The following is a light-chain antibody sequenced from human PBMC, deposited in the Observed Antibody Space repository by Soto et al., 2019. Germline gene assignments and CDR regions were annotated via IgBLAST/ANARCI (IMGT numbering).Light chain of an antibody. Sequence: QSVLTQPPSASGTPGQRVTISCSGSGSNIGGNYVYWYQHLPGTAPKLLISRNNQRPSGVPDRFSGSKSGTSASLAISGLRSEDEADYYCETWDDSLSGHAFGTGTKVTVL. J-gene: IGLJ1*01. CDR3: ETWDDSLSGHA. CDR2: RNN. CDR1: GSNIGGNY. V-gene: IGLV1-47*01.